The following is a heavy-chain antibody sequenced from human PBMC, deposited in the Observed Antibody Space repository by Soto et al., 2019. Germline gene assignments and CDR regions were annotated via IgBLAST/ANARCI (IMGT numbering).Heavy chain of an antibody. CDR1: GFTFSNYW. J-gene: IGHJ4*02. V-gene: IGHV3-7*01. CDR2: IKQDGSEK. CDR3: AREKRANGYFDY. D-gene: IGHD6-25*01. Sequence: EVQLVESGGGLVQPGGSLRLSCEASGFTFSNYWMSWVRQAPGKGLEWVANIKQDGSEKYFVGSVNGRFTISRDNAKNSLFLQVNSLRAEDTAVYYCAREKRANGYFDYRGQGTLVTVSS.